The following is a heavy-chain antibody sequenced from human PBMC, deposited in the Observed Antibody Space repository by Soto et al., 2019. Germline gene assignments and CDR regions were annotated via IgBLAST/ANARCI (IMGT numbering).Heavy chain of an antibody. J-gene: IGHJ6*03. V-gene: IGHV4-59*01. CDR3: ARGLGYCTNGVCYREDYYYYYMDV. CDR1: GGSISSYY. D-gene: IGHD2-8*01. CDR2: IYYSGST. Sequence: SETLSLTCTVSGGSISSYYWSWIRQPPGKGLEWIGYIYYSGSTNYNPSLKSRVTISVDTSKNQFSLKLSSVTAADTAVYYCARGLGYCTNGVCYREDYYYYYMDVWGKGTTVTVSS.